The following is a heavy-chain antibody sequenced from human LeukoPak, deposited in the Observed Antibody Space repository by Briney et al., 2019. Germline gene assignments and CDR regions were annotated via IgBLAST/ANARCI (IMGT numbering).Heavy chain of an antibody. D-gene: IGHD3-16*01. CDR2: ISAYNGNT. Sequence: GASVKVSCKASGYTFTSYGISWVRQAPGQGLEWMGWISAYNGNTNYAQKLQGRVTMTTDISTTTAYMELRSLRSDDTAVYYCAREVLGLPFVYWGQGTLVTVSS. J-gene: IGHJ4*02. CDR3: AREVLGLPFVY. CDR1: GYTFTSYG. V-gene: IGHV1-18*01.